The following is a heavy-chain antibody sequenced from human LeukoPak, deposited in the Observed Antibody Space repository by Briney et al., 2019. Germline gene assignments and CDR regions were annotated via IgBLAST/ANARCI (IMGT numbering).Heavy chain of an antibody. CDR3: AKEGDISSSWYLSNYFDY. CDR2: ISYDGSNT. J-gene: IGHJ4*02. D-gene: IGHD6-13*01. Sequence: GGSLRLSCAASGFTFRAYGMHWVRQAPGKGLEWVAVISYDGSNTYYADPVKGRFTISRDNSKNTLYLQMDSLRAEDTAVYYCAKEGDISSSWYLSNYFDYWGQGTLVTVSS. V-gene: IGHV3-30*18. CDR1: GFTFRAYG.